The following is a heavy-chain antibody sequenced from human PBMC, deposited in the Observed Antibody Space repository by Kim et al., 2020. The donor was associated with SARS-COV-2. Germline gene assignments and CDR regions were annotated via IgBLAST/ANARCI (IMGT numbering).Heavy chain of an antibody. CDR1: GYTFSDYY. Sequence: ASVKVSCKASGYTFSDYYIHWVRQAPGQGLEWMGRINPNTGGTNYAQKFQVRVAVTRDRSTTPASMDLTSLTSTDTAGYSCPREGPVAGNQWVEYFQSWG. V-gene: IGHV1-2*06. CDR2: INPNTGGT. J-gene: IGHJ1*01. D-gene: IGHD6-13*01. CDR3: PREGPVAGNQWVEYFQS.